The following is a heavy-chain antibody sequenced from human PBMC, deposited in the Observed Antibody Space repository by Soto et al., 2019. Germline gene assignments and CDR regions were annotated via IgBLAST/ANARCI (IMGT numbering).Heavy chain of an antibody. J-gene: IGHJ4*02. D-gene: IGHD2-21*02. CDR2: INPSGGRT. CDR3: ARGPSCGGDCYLFDY. CDR1: GYTFTSYY. V-gene: IGHV1-46*01. Sequence: QVLLVQSGAEVTRPGASVKVSCKASGYTFTSYYMRWVRQAPGQGLEWMAMINPSGGRTKYAQIFQGRVTLTRDTSTSTVDMELSSLTSEDTAIYYCARGPSCGGDCYLFDYWGQGTQVTVSS.